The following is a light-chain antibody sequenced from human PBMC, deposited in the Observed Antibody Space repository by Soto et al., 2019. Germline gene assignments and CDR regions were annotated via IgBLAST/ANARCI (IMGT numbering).Light chain of an antibody. V-gene: IGKV3-15*01. Sequence: EIVMTQSPATLSVSPGERVTLSCRASQSVSGNLAWYQQKPGQAPSLLIYAASTSDTGISARFSGSGCGTDFTITISSLQSEDCALYYCQQYNKLPLTIPGGIKVEIK. CDR1: QSVSGN. CDR2: AAS. J-gene: IGKJ4*01. CDR3: QQYNKLPLT.